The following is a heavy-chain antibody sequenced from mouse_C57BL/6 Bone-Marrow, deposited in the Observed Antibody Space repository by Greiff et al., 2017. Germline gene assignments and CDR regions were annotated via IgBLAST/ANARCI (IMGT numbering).Heavy chain of an antibody. J-gene: IGHJ2*01. Sequence: QVQLQQSGAELVKPGASVKLSCKASGYTFTEYTIHWVKQRSGQGLEWIGWFYPGSGSIKYNEKFKDKATLTADKSSSTVYMELSRLTSEDSAVYFCARHGICDYYGSSYDYFDYWGQGTTLTVSS. CDR1: GYTFTEYT. CDR2: FYPGSGSI. D-gene: IGHD1-1*01. CDR3: ARHGICDYYGSSYDYFDY. V-gene: IGHV1-62-2*01.